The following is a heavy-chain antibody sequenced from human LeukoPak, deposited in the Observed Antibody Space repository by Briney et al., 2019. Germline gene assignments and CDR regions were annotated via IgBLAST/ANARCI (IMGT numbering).Heavy chain of an antibody. CDR2: ISSNGGST. J-gene: IGHJ6*02. CDR1: GSTFSSYA. D-gene: IGHD2-2*01. CDR3: ARDDIVVVPAAYRDYYYYGMDV. Sequence: GWSLRLSCAASGSTFSSYAMHWVRQAPGKGLEYVSAISSNGGSTYYANSVKGRFTISRDNSKNTLYLQMGSLRAEDMAVYYCARDDIVVVPAAYRDYYYYGMDVWGQGTTVTVSS. V-gene: IGHV3-64*01.